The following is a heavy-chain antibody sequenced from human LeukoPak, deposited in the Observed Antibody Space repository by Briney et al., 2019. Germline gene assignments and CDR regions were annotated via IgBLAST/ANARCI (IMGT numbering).Heavy chain of an antibody. V-gene: IGHV3-74*01. CDR1: GFSFSSYW. CDR2: LYTDGRST. CDR3: TRTTGQRCFDC. D-gene: IGHD4-11*01. J-gene: IGHJ4*02. Sequence: HPGGSLRVSCAASGFSFSSYWMHWVRQAPGEGRVWVSRLYTDGRSTDYADSVKGRHTISRDNAKNTLYLQMNSLGVEDTAVYYCTRTTGQRCFDCWGQGTQVTVSS.